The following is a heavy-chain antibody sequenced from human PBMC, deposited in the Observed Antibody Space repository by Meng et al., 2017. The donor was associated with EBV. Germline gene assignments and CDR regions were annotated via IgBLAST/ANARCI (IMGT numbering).Heavy chain of an antibody. J-gene: IGHJ5*02. D-gene: IGHD5-12*01. CDR3: ARVVATIFTNWFDP. CDR1: GGSISSSSYY. CDR2: IYYSGST. V-gene: IGHV4-39*07. Sequence: LHETGPGRVTASETLPLTGTAFGGSISSSSYYWGWIRQPPGKGLEWIGSIYYSGSTYYNPSLKSRVTISVDTSKNQFSLKLSSVTAADTAVYYCARVVATIFTNWFDPWGQGTLVTVSS.